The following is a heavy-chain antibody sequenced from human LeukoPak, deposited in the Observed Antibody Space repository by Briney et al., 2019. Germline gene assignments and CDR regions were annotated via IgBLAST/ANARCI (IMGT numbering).Heavy chain of an antibody. V-gene: IGHV3-21*04. J-gene: IGHJ6*04. CDR3: AKDRITVFGVVPDV. CDR2: ISSSSSYI. CDR1: GFTFSSYS. D-gene: IGHD3-3*01. Sequence: PGGSLRLSCAASGFTFSSYSMNWFRQAPGKGLEWVSSISSSSSYIYYADPVKGRFTISRDNSKNTLYLQMNSLRAEDTAVYYCAKDRITVFGVVPDVWGKGTTVTVSS.